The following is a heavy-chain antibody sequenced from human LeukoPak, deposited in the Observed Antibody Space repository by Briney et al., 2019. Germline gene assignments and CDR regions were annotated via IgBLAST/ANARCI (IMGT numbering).Heavy chain of an antibody. CDR1: GYTFTSYD. V-gene: IGHV1-8*01. CDR2: MNPNSGNT. CDR3: ARGGQSRRYFDWLTYYYYYMDV. J-gene: IGHJ6*03. D-gene: IGHD3-9*01. Sequence: ASVKVSCKASGYTFTSYDINWVRQATGQGLEWMGWMNPNSGNTGYAQKFQGRVTMTRNTSISTAYMELSSLRSEDTAVYYCARGGQSRRYFDWLTYYYYYMDVWGKGTTVTISS.